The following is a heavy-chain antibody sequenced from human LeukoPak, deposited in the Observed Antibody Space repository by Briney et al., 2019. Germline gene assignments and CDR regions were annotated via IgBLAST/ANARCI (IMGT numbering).Heavy chain of an antibody. V-gene: IGHV1-18*01. D-gene: IGHD2-2*01. J-gene: IGHJ6*03. CDR3: ASGSRSSTSFGSYYYMDV. Sequence: GASVKVSCKASGYTFTSYGISWVRQAPGQGLEWMGWISAYNGNTNYAQKLQGRVTMTTDTSTSTAYMELRSLRSDDTAVYYCASGSRSSTSFGSYYYMDVWGKGTTVTVSS. CDR1: GYTFTSYG. CDR2: ISAYNGNT.